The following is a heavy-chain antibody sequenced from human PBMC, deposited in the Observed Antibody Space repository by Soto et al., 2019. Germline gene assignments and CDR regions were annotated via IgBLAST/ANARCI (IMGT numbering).Heavy chain of an antibody. CDR2: IKGDGSET. CDR3: VIRDGYPAAMGV. D-gene: IGHD5-12*01. CDR1: GFTFSSYW. Sequence: GGSLRLSCAASGFTFSSYWMHWVRQAPGKGLVWVSRIKGDGSETNYADSVKGRFTISRDNAKNTLYLQLNSLRAEDTAVYYCVIRDGYPAAMGVWGQGTLVTVSS. V-gene: IGHV3-74*01. J-gene: IGHJ4*02.